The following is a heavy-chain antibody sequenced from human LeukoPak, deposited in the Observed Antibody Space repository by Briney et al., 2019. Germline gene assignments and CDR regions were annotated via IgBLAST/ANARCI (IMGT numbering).Heavy chain of an antibody. V-gene: IGHV1-8*03. D-gene: IGHD3-22*01. CDR3: ARGSGSGSYQNMDA. CDR2: MNPNTGST. CDR1: GYTFTLYD. Sequence: ASVKVSCKASGYTFTLYDIDWVRQAPGQGLEWVGWMNPNTGSTDLAQNFQGRVTITGNTSISTAYMELSSLRSDDTAVYYCARGSGSGSYQNMDAWGKGTPVTVSS. J-gene: IGHJ6*03.